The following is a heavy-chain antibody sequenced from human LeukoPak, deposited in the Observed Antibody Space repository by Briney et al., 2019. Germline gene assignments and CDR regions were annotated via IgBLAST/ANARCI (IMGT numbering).Heavy chain of an antibody. V-gene: IGHV3-23*03. J-gene: IGHJ4*02. CDR2: IYSGGST. Sequence: GSLRLSCAASGFTFSSYAMSWVRPAPGKGLEWVSVIYSGGSTYYADSVKGRFTISRDNSKNTLYLQMNSLRAEDTAIYYCTGGYGLAKFYWGQGTLVTVSS. CDR1: GFTFSSYA. CDR3: TGGYGLAKFY. D-gene: IGHD5-12*01.